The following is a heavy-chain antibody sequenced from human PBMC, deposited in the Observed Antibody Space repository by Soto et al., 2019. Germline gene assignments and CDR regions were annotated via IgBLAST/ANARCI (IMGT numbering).Heavy chain of an antibody. CDR3: ARGGPYSSSYYYYNYVMDD. Sequence: GASVKVSCKASGYTFTSHYNHWVRQAPGQGLEWMGVINPSGGSTSYAQKFQGRVTMTRDTSTSTVYMELSSLRSEDTAVYYCARGGPYSSSYYYYNYVMDDWGQGTTVTVSS. CDR1: GYTFTSHY. D-gene: IGHD6-6*01. V-gene: IGHV1-46*01. CDR2: INPSGGST. J-gene: IGHJ6*01.